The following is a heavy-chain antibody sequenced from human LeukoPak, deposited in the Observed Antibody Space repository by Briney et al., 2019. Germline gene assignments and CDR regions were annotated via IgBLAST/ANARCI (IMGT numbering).Heavy chain of an antibody. V-gene: IGHV1-18*01. D-gene: IGHD3-10*01. CDR1: GYTFTSYG. Sequence: ASVKVSCKASGYTFTSYGISWVRQAPGQGLEWMGWISAYNGNTNYAQKLQGRVTMTTDTSTSTAYMELRSLRSDDTAVYYCALNGEWFGEPNWFDPWGQGTLVTVSS. J-gene: IGHJ5*02. CDR3: ALNGEWFGEPNWFDP. CDR2: ISAYNGNT.